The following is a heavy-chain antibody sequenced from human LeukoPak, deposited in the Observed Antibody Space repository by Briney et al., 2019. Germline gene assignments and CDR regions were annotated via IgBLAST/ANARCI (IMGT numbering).Heavy chain of an antibody. J-gene: IGHJ5*02. Sequence: ASVKVSCKASGYSFTDYYIHWVRQAPGQGLEWMGWINTKSGRTSSARKFQGRVTMTRDPSITTVYMDMAWLTSDDTAIYFCARADFIDAGPYLIGPWGQGTLVTVSS. V-gene: IGHV1-2*02. CDR1: GYSFTDYY. CDR2: INTKSGRT. CDR3: ARADFIDAGPYLIGP. D-gene: IGHD3-3*01.